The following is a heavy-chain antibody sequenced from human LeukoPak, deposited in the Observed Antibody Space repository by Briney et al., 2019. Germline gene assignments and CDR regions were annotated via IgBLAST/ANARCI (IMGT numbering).Heavy chain of an antibody. D-gene: IGHD2-15*01. CDR3: ARGDSYPYYFDY. CDR1: GFTVSSNY. Sequence: GGSLRLSCAASGFTVSSNYMSWVRQAPGKGLEWVSVIYSGGSTYYADSVKGRFTISRENSKNTLYLQMNSLRAEDTAVYYCARGDSYPYYFDYWGQGTLVTVSS. CDR2: IYSGGST. V-gene: IGHV3-66*01. J-gene: IGHJ4*02.